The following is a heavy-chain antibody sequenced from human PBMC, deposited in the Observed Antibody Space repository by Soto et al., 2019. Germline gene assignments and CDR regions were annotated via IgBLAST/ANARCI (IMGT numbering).Heavy chain of an antibody. CDR3: ARARDFGAARYYYDLDV. Sequence: SETQSLTCPVSGGSVSSYYWSWIRQPPGKGLEWIGYIYYSESTNYNPSLKSRVTISLDTSKNQFSLKLRSVTAADTAVYYCARARDFGAARYYYDLDVWGQGTTVTVFS. CDR1: GGSVSSYY. CDR2: IYYSEST. V-gene: IGHV4-59*02. D-gene: IGHD2-21*01. J-gene: IGHJ6*02.